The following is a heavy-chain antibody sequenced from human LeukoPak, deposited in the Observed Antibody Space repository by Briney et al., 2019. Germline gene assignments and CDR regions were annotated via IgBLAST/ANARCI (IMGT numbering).Heavy chain of an antibody. CDR1: GFTFDDYA. Sequence: GGSLRLSCAASGFTFDDYAMHWVRQAPGKGLEWVAFIRYDGSNKYYADSVKGRFTISRDNSKNTLYLQMNSLRAEDTAVYYCAKELSWQWLEHFDYWGQGTLVTVSS. CDR3: AKELSWQWLEHFDY. J-gene: IGHJ4*02. D-gene: IGHD6-19*01. V-gene: IGHV3-30*02. CDR2: IRYDGSNK.